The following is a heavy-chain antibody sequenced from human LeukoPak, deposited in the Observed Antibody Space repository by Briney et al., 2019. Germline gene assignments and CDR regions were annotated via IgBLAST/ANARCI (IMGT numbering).Heavy chain of an antibody. CDR2: IYYSGST. CDR1: GGSISSSSYY. J-gene: IGHJ3*02. V-gene: IGHV4-39*01. Sequence: SETLSLTCTVSGGSISSSSYYWGWIRQPPGKGLEWIGSIYYSGSTYYNPSLKSRVTISVDTSKNQFSLKLSSVTAADAAVYYCASTMVRGNDAFDIWGQGTMVTVSS. CDR3: ASTMVRGNDAFDI. D-gene: IGHD3-10*01.